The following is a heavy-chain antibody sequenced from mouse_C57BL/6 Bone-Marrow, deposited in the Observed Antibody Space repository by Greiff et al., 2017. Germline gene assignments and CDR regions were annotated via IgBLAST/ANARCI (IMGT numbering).Heavy chain of an antibody. V-gene: IGHV1-55*01. CDR2: IYPGSGSP. Sequence: QVQLQQPGAELVKPGASVKMSCKASGYTFTSYWITWVKQRPGQGLEWIGDIYPGSGSPNYNEKFKSKATLTVDTSSSTAYMQLSSLTSEDSAVYYCARSVYYFGYFDLWGTGTTVTVSS. J-gene: IGHJ1*03. CDR3: ARSVYYFGYFDL. CDR1: GYTFTSYW. D-gene: IGHD1-1*01.